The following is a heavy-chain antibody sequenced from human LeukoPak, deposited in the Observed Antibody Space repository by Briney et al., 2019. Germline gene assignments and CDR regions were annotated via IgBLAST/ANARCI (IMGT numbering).Heavy chain of an antibody. D-gene: IGHD1-26*01. V-gene: IGHV3-20*04. CDR3: ARDRADGIVGANNAFDI. CDR2: INWNGGST. J-gene: IGHJ3*02. Sequence: PGGSLRLSCAASGFIFSSYWMSWVRQAPGKGLEWVSGINWNGGSTGYADSVKGRFTISRDNAKNSLYLQMNSLRAEDTALYYCARDRADGIVGANNAFDIWGQGTMVTVSS. CDR1: GFIFSSYW.